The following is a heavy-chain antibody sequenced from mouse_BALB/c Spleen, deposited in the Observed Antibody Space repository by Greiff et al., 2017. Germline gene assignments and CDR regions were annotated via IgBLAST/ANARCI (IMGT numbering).Heavy chain of an antibody. V-gene: IGHV14-3*02. CDR1: GFNIKDTY. D-gene: IGHD1-2*01. Sequence: EVKLMESGAELVKPGASVKLSCTASGFNIKDTYMHWVKQRPEQGLEWIGRIDPANGNTKYDPKFQGKATITADTSSNTAYLQLSSLTSEDTAVYYCAITTATGRFAYWGQGTLVTVSA. CDR3: AITTATGRFAY. CDR2: IDPANGNT. J-gene: IGHJ3*01.